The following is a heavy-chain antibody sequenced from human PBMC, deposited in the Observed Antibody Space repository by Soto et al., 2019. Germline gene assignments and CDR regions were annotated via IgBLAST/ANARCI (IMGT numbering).Heavy chain of an antibody. CDR2: ISYDGSNK. CDR3: AREERGYSYGEPDY. J-gene: IGHJ4*02. CDR1: GFTFSSYA. V-gene: IGHV3-30-3*01. Sequence: GGSLRLSCAASGFTFSSYAMHWVRQAPGKGLEWVAVISYDGSNKYYADSVKGRFTISRDNSKNTLYLQMNSLRAEDTAVYYCAREERGYSYGEPDYWGQGTLVTVSS. D-gene: IGHD5-18*01.